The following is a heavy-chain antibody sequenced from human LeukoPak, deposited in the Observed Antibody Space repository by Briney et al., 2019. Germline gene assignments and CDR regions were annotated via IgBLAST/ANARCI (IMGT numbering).Heavy chain of an antibody. CDR2: IYSGGST. J-gene: IGHJ4*02. V-gene: IGHV3-66*02. CDR1: GFTVSSNY. Sequence: GGSLRLSCAASGFTVSSNYMSWVRQAPGKGVKWVSVIYSGGSTYYADSVKGRFTISRDNSKNTLYLQMNSLIAEDTAVYYCARDGPAVAGRDYWGQGTLVTVSS. CDR3: ARDGPAVAGRDY. D-gene: IGHD6-19*01.